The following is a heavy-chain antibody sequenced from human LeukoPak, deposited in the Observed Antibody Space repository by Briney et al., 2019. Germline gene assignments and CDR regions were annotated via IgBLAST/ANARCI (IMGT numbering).Heavy chain of an antibody. CDR1: GFTFSTYW. D-gene: IGHD3-10*01. CDR2: INQDGRTK. V-gene: IGHV3-7*03. J-gene: IGHJ4*02. CDR3: TRASQGSRTYSVDY. Sequence: GGSLRLSCATFGFTFSTYWMSWVRQAPGNGPEWVANINQDGRTKYYVDSVRGRFTISRDNAKNSLYLQMNSLRAEDTAVYYCTRASQGSRTYSVDYWGQGTLVTVSS.